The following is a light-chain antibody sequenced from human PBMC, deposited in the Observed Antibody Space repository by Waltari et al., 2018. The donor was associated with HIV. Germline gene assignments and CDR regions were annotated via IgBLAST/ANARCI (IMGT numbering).Light chain of an antibody. Sequence: QSVLTQPPSVSAAPGQKVTISCSGSTSNIGENFVSCYQQLPGTAPRLLIYENHHRPSGTPDRFSGSKSGTSATLGITGLQAGDEAVYFCGTWDNSLSAGVFGGGTRLTVL. J-gene: IGLJ2*01. CDR2: ENH. V-gene: IGLV1-51*02. CDR3: GTWDNSLSAGV. CDR1: TSNIGENF.